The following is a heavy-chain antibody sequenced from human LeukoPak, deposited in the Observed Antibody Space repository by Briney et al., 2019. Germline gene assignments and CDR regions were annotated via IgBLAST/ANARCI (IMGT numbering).Heavy chain of an antibody. Sequence: SVKVSCKASGGTFSSYAISWVRQAPGQGLEWMGRIIPILGIANYAQKFQGRVTITADKSTSTAYMELSSLRSEDTAVYYCARDLTSSGRSHAFDIWGQGTMVTVSS. CDR3: ARDLTSSGRSHAFDI. CDR2: IIPILGIA. V-gene: IGHV1-69*04. CDR1: GGTFSSYA. D-gene: IGHD6-19*01. J-gene: IGHJ3*02.